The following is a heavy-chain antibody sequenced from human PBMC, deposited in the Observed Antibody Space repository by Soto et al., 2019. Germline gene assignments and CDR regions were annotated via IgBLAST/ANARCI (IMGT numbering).Heavy chain of an antibody. V-gene: IGHV1-69*01. J-gene: IGHJ4*02. CDR3: ARGYYSGSNPSSFDY. CDR2: ITPTLNIA. Sequence: QLEPVQSGAEVREPGSSVKVSCKASGGTFSSYTVICVRQAPEQGLEWIGRITPTLNIAKYAEKFQGRLTITADDSTSTVNMHLSSLRSEDTAVYLCARGYYSGSNPSSFDYWGQGTLVAVSS. D-gene: IGHD1-26*01. CDR1: GGTFSSYT.